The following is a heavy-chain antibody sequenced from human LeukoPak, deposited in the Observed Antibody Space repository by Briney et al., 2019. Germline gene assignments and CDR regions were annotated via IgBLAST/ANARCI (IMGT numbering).Heavy chain of an antibody. V-gene: IGHV1-69*13. D-gene: IGHD3-22*01. CDR2: IIPIFGTA. J-gene: IGHJ6*02. Sequence: SVKVSCKASGGTFSSYAISWVRQAPGQGLEWMGGIIPIFGTANYAQKFQGRVTITADESTSTAYMELSSLRSEDTAVYYCASTGGYPTYYYDSSGYYSGDEYYYYGMDVWGQGTTVTVSS. CDR1: GGTFSSYA. CDR3: ASTGGYPTYYYDSSGYYSGDEYYYYGMDV.